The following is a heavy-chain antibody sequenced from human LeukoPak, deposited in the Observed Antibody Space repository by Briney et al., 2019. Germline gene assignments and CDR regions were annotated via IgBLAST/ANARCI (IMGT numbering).Heavy chain of an antibody. Sequence: GESLKISCKGSGYSFTSYWIGWVRQMPGKGLEWMGIIYPGDSDTRYSPSFQGQVTISADKSISTAHLQWSSLKASDTAMYYCARSGAYYDFWSGSQSAYYFDYWGQGTLVTVSS. V-gene: IGHV5-51*03. CDR1: GYSFTSYW. CDR2: IYPGDSDT. CDR3: ARSGAYYDFWSGSQSAYYFDY. J-gene: IGHJ4*02. D-gene: IGHD3-3*01.